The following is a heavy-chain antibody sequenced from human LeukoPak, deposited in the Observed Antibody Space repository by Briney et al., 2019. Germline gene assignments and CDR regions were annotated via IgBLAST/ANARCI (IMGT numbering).Heavy chain of an antibody. Sequence: PSETLSLTCTVSGGSISSYYWSWIRQPPGKGLEWIGYTYYSGSTNYNPSLKSRVTISVDTSKNQFSLKLSSVTAADTAVYYCARGSSGGWYYFDYWGQGTLVTVSS. CDR2: TYYSGST. J-gene: IGHJ4*02. CDR1: GGSISSYY. D-gene: IGHD6-19*01. V-gene: IGHV4-59*01. CDR3: ARGSSGGWYYFDY.